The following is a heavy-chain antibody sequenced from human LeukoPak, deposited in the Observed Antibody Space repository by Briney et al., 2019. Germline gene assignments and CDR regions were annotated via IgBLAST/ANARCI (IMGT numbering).Heavy chain of an antibody. J-gene: IGHJ6*03. V-gene: IGHV3-30*02. CDR1: GFTFSSYG. Sequence: PGGSLRLSCAASGFTFSSYGMHWVRQALGKGLEWVAFIRYDGSNKYYADSVKGRFTISRDNSKNSLYLQMNSLRAEDTAVYYCARGGYRGYYYYYMDVWGKGTTVTISS. D-gene: IGHD5-12*01. CDR2: IRYDGSNK. CDR3: ARGGYRGYYYYYMDV.